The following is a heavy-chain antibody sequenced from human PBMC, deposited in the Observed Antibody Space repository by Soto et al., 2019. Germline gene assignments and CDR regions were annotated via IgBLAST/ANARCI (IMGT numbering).Heavy chain of an antibody. D-gene: IGHD4-4*01. CDR1: GGSISSYY. Sequence: SETLSLTCTVSGGSISSYYWSWIRQPPGKGLEWIGYIYCSGSTNYNPSLKSRVTISVDTSKNQFSLKLSSVTAADTAVYYCARGGDYSTFDYWGQGTLVTVSS. CDR3: ARGGDYSTFDY. V-gene: IGHV4-59*01. CDR2: IYCSGST. J-gene: IGHJ4*02.